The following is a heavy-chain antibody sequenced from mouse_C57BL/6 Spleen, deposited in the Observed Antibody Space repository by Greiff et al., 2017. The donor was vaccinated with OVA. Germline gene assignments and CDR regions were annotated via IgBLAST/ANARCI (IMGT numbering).Heavy chain of an antibody. J-gene: IGHJ2*01. D-gene: IGHD4-1*01. CDR2: IYPGDGDT. V-gene: IGHV1-82*01. CDR3: ARERTGTDFDY. CDR1: GYAFSSSW. Sequence: VKLMESGPELVKPGASVKISCKASGYAFSSSWMNWVKQRPGKGLEWIGRIYPGDGDTNYNGKFKGKATLTADKSSSTAYMQLISLTSEDSAVYFCARERTGTDFDYWGQGTTLTVSS.